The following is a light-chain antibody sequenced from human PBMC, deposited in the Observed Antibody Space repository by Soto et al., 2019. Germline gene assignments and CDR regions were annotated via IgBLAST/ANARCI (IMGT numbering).Light chain of an antibody. Sequence: EIVLTQSPATLSLSPGERATLSCRASQSVGSDLAWYQQKPGQAPRLLIYDASNRATGIPARFSGSGSGTDFSLTISSLEPEDFAVYYCQHRGNWPPGGTFGQGTKLEIK. CDR3: QHRGNWPPGGT. J-gene: IGKJ2*02. CDR1: QSVGSD. CDR2: DAS. V-gene: IGKV3-11*01.